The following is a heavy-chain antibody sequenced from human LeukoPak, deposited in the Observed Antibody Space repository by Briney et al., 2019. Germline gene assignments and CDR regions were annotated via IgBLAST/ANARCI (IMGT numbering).Heavy chain of an antibody. CDR2: ISSSGTTI. Sequence: GGSLRLSCAASGFTSSSYEMNWVRQAPGKGLEWVSDISSSGTTIHYADSVKGRFTISRDNAKNPLYLQMNSLRAEDTAVYYCASGWDRSAPTTPFDYWGQGTLVTVSS. CDR1: GFTSSSYE. CDR3: ASGWDRSAPTTPFDY. D-gene: IGHD1-26*01. V-gene: IGHV3-48*03. J-gene: IGHJ4*02.